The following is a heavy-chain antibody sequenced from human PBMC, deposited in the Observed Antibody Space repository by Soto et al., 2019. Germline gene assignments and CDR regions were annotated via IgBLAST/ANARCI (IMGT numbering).Heavy chain of an antibody. CDR3: ATRARDLAYYYDSSGYQDY. CDR1: GYTLTELS. D-gene: IGHD3-22*01. V-gene: IGHV1-24*01. CDR2: FDPEDGET. Sequence: QVQLVQSGAEVKKPGASVKVSCKVSGYTLTELSMHWVRQAPGKGLEWMGGFDPEDGETIYAQKFQGRVTMTEDTSTDTAYMELSSLRSEDTAVYYCATRARDLAYYYDSSGYQDYWGQGTLVTVSS. J-gene: IGHJ4*02.